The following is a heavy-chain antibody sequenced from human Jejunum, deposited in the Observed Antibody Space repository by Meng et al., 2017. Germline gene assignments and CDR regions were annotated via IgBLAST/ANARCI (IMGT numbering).Heavy chain of an antibody. CDR2: ISASGRIL. J-gene: IGHJ4*02. CDR1: GFPFPNYE. V-gene: IGHV3-48*03. D-gene: IGHD5-24*01. CDR3: ARGIDGYNFN. Sequence: GESLKISCAASGFPFPNYEMNWVRQAPGKGLEWVSYISASGRILSYADSVKDRFTIARDNGQNSLYLQIDSLRAEDTAVYYCARGIDGYNFNWGQGILVTVSS.